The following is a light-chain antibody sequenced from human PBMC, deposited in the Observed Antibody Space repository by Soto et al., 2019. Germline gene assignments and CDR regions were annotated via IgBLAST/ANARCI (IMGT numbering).Light chain of an antibody. V-gene: IGLV2-14*01. CDR1: SSDAGGYNY. CDR2: DVS. Sequence: QSARTQPASVSGSPGQSITISCTGTSSDAGGYNYVSWYQQHPGKAPKLMIYDVSNRPSGVSNRFSGSKSGNTASLTISGLQAEDEADYYCSSYTSSSTLDVFGTGTKVTVL. J-gene: IGLJ1*01. CDR3: SSYTSSSTLDV.